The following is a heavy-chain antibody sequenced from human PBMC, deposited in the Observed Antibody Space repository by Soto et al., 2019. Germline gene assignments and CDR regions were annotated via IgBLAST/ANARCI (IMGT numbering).Heavy chain of an antibody. D-gene: IGHD3-10*01. Sequence: EASVKVSCKASGGTFSSYAISWVRQAPGQGLEWMGGIIPIFGTANYAQKFQGRVTITADESTSTAYMELSSLRSEDTAVYYCARKGSGRTYGNSPYYYYGMDVWGQGTTVTVSS. CDR2: IIPIFGTA. CDR3: ARKGSGRTYGNSPYYYYGMDV. J-gene: IGHJ6*02. V-gene: IGHV1-69*13. CDR1: GGTFSSYA.